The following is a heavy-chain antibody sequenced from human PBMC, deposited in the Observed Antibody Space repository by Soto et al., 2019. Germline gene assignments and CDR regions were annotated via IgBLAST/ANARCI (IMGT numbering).Heavy chain of an antibody. CDR2: IYYSGST. CDR3: ARQAGGIGYCSSTSCPINFDY. V-gene: IGHV4-39*01. CDR1: GGSISSSSYY. Sequence: QLQLQESGPGLVKPSETLSLTCTVSGGSISSSSYYWGWIRQPPGKGLEWIGSIYYSGSTYYNPSLKSRVTISVDTSKNQFSLKLSSVTAADTAVYYCARQAGGIGYCSSTSCPINFDYWGQGTLVTVSS. D-gene: IGHD2-2*01. J-gene: IGHJ4*02.